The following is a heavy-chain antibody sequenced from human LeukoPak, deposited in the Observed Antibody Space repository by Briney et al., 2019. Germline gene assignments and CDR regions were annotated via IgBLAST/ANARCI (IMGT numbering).Heavy chain of an antibody. J-gene: IGHJ4*02. D-gene: IGHD6-19*01. Sequence: GGSLRLSCIAYGFTFRDYSMAWVRQVPGGGLEWVSDIARDDYTVYPDPLKGRFTISRDNSRNTLYLQMNSLRAEDTAVYYCVKERDRGTDVADDFDFWGQGTLVTVSS. CDR3: VKERDRGTDVADDFDF. V-gene: IGHV3-23*01. CDR2: IARDDYT. CDR1: GFTFRDYS.